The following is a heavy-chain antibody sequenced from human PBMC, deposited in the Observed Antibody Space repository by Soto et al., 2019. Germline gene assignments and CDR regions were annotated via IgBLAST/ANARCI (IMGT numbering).Heavy chain of an antibody. CDR2: ISGSGGST. J-gene: IGHJ3*02. D-gene: IGHD3-22*01. CDR1: GFTFSSYA. V-gene: IGHV3-23*01. Sequence: EVQLLESGGGLVQPGGSLRLSCAASGFTFSSYAMSWVRQAPGKGLEWVSAISGSGGSTYYADSVKGRFTISRDNSKNTLYLQTNSLRAEDTAVYYCAKNEGYYYDSSAAFDIWGQGTMVTVSS. CDR3: AKNEGYYYDSSAAFDI.